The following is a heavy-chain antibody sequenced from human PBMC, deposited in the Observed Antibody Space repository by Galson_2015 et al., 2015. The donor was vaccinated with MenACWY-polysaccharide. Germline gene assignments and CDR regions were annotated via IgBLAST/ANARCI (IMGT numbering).Heavy chain of an antibody. CDR2: ESQSGST. D-gene: IGHD1-26*01. CDR1: RGSVSSYDW. J-gene: IGHJ4*02. V-gene: IGHV4-4*02. CDR3: ARVEKYSGSYYILH. Sequence: ETLSLPCAVSRGSVSSYDWWTWVRQPPGEGLEWIGEESQSGSTHYNPTLESRVTISVDTSKNQFSLKLSSVTAADTAVHYCARVEKYSGSYYILHWGQGTLVTVSS.